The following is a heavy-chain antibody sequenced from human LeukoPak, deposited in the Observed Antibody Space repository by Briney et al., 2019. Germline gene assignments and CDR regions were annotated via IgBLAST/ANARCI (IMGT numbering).Heavy chain of an antibody. D-gene: IGHD1-1*01. J-gene: IGHJ3*02. CDR3: ARHGNESGPVRPGAFDI. Sequence: PSETLSLTCTVSGGSISSSSYYWGWIRHPPGKGLEWIGSIYYSGSTYYNPSLKSRVTISVDTSKNQFSLKLGSVTAADTAVYYCARHGNESGPVRPGAFDIWGQGTMVTVSS. V-gene: IGHV4-39*01. CDR1: GGSISSSSYY. CDR2: IYYSGST.